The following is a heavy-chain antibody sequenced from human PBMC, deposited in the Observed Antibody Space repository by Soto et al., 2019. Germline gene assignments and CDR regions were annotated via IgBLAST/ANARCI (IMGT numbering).Heavy chain of an antibody. CDR2: LNNNGDTT. Sequence: EVQLVESGGGLVQPGGSLRLSCSASGFTFSSYAMHWVRQAPGKGLEYVSALNNNGDTTYYSDSVKGRFPISRDNPKNTLYLQMSRLRAEDTAGYYCVNGGSDWYGYWGQGALVTVSS. J-gene: IGHJ4*02. V-gene: IGHV3-64D*06. CDR1: GFTFSSYA. D-gene: IGHD6-19*01. CDR3: VNGGSDWYGY.